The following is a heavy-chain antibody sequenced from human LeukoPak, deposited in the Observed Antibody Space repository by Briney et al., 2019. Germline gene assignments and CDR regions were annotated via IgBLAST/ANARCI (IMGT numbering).Heavy chain of an antibody. Sequence: GGSLRLSCAASGFTFSSYGMHWVRQAPGKGLEWVAVISYDGSNKYYADSVKGRFTISRDNSKNTLYLQMNSLRAEDTAVYYCAKGKVSVRYCSSTSCHTLDWGQGTLVTVSS. CDR1: GFTFSSYG. J-gene: IGHJ4*02. CDR3: AKGKVSVRYCSSTSCHTLD. V-gene: IGHV3-30*18. D-gene: IGHD2-2*02. CDR2: ISYDGSNK.